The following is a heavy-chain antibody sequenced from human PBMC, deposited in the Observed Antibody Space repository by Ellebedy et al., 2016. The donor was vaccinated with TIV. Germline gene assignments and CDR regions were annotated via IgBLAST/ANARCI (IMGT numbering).Heavy chain of an antibody. Sequence: AASVKVSCKASGDTFSSNVISWVRQAPGQGLEWMGGIIPIFDTPNYARKFQGRVTITADNSTSTVYMELNSLTSEDTAVYYCARGLGYSGNYYFDFWGQGTLVTVSS. CDR1: GDTFSSNV. CDR2: IIPIFDTP. J-gene: IGHJ4*02. D-gene: IGHD1-26*01. V-gene: IGHV1-69*06. CDR3: ARGLGYSGNYYFDF.